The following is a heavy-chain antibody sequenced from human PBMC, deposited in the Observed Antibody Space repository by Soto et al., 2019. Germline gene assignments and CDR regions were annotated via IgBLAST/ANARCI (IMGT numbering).Heavy chain of an antibody. Sequence: VQLVESGGGLVKPGGSLRLSCAASGFTFSSYSMNWVRQAPGKGLEWVSSISSSSSYIYYADSVKGRFTISRDNAKNSLYLQMNSLRAEDTAVYYCAKLARPYSSSSHPDYWGQGTLVTVSS. CDR2: ISSSSSYI. J-gene: IGHJ4*02. V-gene: IGHV3-21*01. D-gene: IGHD6-6*01. CDR1: GFTFSSYS. CDR3: AKLARPYSSSSHPDY.